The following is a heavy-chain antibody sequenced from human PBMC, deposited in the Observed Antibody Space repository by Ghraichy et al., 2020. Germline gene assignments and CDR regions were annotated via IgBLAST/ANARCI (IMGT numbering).Heavy chain of an antibody. CDR2: INTYNGHT. V-gene: IGHV1-18*01. CDR3: ARDVNWVVEY. D-gene: IGHD3-16*01. J-gene: IGHJ4*02. Sequence: ASVKVSCKTSGYTFTTYGITWVRQAPGQGLEWMGWINTYNGHTNYAQSLQDRVTMTTDRSTSTVYMELRSLRSDDTAVYFCARDVNWVVEYWGKGTLVTVSS. CDR1: GYTFTTYG.